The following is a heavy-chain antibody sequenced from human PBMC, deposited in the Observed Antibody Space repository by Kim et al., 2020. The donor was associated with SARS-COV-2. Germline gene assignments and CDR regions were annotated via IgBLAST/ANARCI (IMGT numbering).Heavy chain of an antibody. V-gene: IGHV3-23*01. CDR3: ARDCEIWGAELAGAFDN. CDR1: GFTFSTYA. D-gene: IGHD2-15*01. Sequence: GGSLRLSCAASGFTFSTYAMAWVRQIPGKGLEWVSGISGSGVTTHYADSVKGRFTISRDNSKNTLYLQMNSVRADDTAVYYCARDCEIWGAELAGAFDNWGQGTVVTVSS. J-gene: IGHJ3*02. CDR2: ISGSGVTT.